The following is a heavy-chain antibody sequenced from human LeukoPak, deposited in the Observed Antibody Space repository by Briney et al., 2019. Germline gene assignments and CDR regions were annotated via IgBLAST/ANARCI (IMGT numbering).Heavy chain of an antibody. CDR2: IYYSVST. V-gene: IGHV4-39*07. D-gene: IGHD4-17*01. J-gene: IGHJ5*02. CDR3: ASRPYGDYEGAFDP. CDR1: GGSISSSSYY. Sequence: SETLSLTCTVSGGSISSSSYYWGWIRQPPGKGLEWIGSIYYSVSTYYNPSLKSRVTISVDTSKNQFSLKLSSVTAADTAVYYCASRPYGDYEGAFDPWGQGTLVTVSS.